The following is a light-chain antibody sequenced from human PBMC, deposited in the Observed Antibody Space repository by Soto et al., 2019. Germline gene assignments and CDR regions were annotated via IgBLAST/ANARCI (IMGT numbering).Light chain of an antibody. Sequence: DIQMTQSPSSLSASVGDRVSITCRASQSISSDLNWYQQKPGKAPKLLIYAASSLQSGVPSRFSGSGSGTDSTLTISSLQPEDFATYYCQQSYSTPLTFGGGTKVDIK. CDR2: AAS. J-gene: IGKJ4*01. CDR1: QSISSD. V-gene: IGKV1-39*01. CDR3: QQSYSTPLT.